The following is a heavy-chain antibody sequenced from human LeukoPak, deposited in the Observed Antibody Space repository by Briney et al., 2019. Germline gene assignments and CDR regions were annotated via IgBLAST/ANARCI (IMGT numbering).Heavy chain of an antibody. Sequence: SETLSLTCTVSGGSISSGGYYWSWIRQHPGNGLEWIGYIYYSGSTYYNPSLKSRVTISVDTSKNQFSLKLSSVTAADTAVYYCARASNVQKYYYDSSGSPQFDPWGQGTLVTVSS. CDR2: IYYSGST. CDR1: GGSISSGGYY. CDR3: ARASNVQKYYYDSSGSPQFDP. D-gene: IGHD3-22*01. V-gene: IGHV4-31*03. J-gene: IGHJ5*02.